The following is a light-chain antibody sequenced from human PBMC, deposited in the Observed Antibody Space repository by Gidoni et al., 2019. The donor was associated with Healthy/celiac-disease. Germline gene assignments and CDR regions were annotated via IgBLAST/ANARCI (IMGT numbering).Light chain of an antibody. CDR1: SSNIGSNT. CDR2: NNN. Sequence: QSVLPQPPSASGPPGQSVTISCSGSSSNIGSNTVNWYQQLPGTAPKLLIYNNNQRPSGLPDLCSGSKSGTSATLAISGLQSEDDADYYCAAWDDSLNGHVVFGGGTKLTVL. J-gene: IGLJ2*01. V-gene: IGLV1-44*01. CDR3: AAWDDSLNGHVV.